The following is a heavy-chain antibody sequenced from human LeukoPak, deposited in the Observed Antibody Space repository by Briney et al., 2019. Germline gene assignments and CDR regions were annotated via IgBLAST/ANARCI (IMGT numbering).Heavy chain of an antibody. Sequence: GGSLRLSCAASGFTFSDYYMSWIRQAPGKGLEGVPYISSSGSTIYYADSVKGRFTISRDNAKNSLYLQMNSLRAEDTAVYYCARDGVRDYYYYYGMDVWGQGTTVTVSS. V-gene: IGHV3-11*01. CDR3: ARDGVRDYYYYYGMDV. CDR2: ISSSGSTI. CDR1: GFTFSDYY. D-gene: IGHD6-6*01. J-gene: IGHJ6*02.